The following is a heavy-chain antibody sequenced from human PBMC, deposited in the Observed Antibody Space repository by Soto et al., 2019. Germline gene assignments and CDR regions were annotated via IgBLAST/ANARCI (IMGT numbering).Heavy chain of an antibody. V-gene: IGHV1-18*01. CDR1: GYTFTSYG. J-gene: IGHJ6*02. CDR2: ISAYNGNT. CDR3: AIQNCSSTSCYARTDTAMVPRRHYYYYGMDV. D-gene: IGHD2-2*01. Sequence: ASVKVSCKASGYTFTSYGISWVRQAPGQGLEWMGWISAYNGNTNYAQKLQGRVTMIRDTSTSTAYMELSSLRSEDTAVYYCAIQNCSSTSCYARTDTAMVPRRHYYYYGMDVWGQGTTVTVSS.